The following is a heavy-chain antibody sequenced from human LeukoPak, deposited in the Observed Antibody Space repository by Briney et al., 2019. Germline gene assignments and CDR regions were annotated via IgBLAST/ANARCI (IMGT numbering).Heavy chain of an antibody. CDR2: ISSNGGST. J-gene: IGHJ4*02. CDR3: ARIAYAGYSSGWYGLLDY. CDR1: GFTFSSYA. V-gene: IGHV3-64*01. Sequence: PGGSLRLSCAASGFTFSSYAMHWVRQAPGKGLEYVSAISSNGGSTYYANSVKGRFTISRDNSKNTLYLQMGSLRAEDMAVYYCARIAYAGYSSGWYGLLDYWGQGTLVTVSS. D-gene: IGHD6-19*01.